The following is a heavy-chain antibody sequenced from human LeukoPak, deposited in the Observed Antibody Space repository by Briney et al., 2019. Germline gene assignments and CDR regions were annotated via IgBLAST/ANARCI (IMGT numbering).Heavy chain of an antibody. J-gene: IGHJ4*02. CDR3: ATTQTTPFYFVY. CDR2: IWYDGSRK. V-gene: IGHV3-33*01. CDR1: GFTFSNYG. Sequence: PGRSLRLSCAASGFTFSNYGMHWVRQAPGKGLEWVAVIWYDGSRKYYADSVKGRFTISRDNSKNTLYLQMSSLRAEDTAVYYCATTQTTPFYFVYWGQGTLVTVSS. D-gene: IGHD2-15*01.